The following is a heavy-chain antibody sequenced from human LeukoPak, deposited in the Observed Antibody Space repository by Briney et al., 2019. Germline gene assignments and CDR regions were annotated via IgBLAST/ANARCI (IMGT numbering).Heavy chain of an antibody. V-gene: IGHV1-2*02. J-gene: IGHJ6*02. CDR1: GYTFTCYY. Sequence: ASVKVSCKASGYTFTCYYMHWVRQAPGQGLEWMGWINPNSGGTNYAQKFQGRVTMTRDTSISTAYMELSRLRSDDTAVYYCAREYYDSLTGYENYYYYCMDVWGQGTTVTVSS. CDR2: INPNSGGT. D-gene: IGHD3-9*01. CDR3: AREYYDSLTGYENYYYYCMDV.